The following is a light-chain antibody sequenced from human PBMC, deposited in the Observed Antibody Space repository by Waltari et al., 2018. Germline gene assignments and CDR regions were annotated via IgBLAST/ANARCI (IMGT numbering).Light chain of an antibody. Sequence: QSALTQPRSVSGSPGQSVTISCTGTSSHVCTYKYVSWHQQHPGQAPKLIIFDVSKRPSGVPDRFSGSKSGDTASLTISGLQAEDEADYYCCSYTVSNTLLFGGGTKLTVL. J-gene: IGLJ3*02. V-gene: IGLV2-11*01. CDR1: SSHVCTYKY. CDR3: CSYTVSNTLL. CDR2: DVS.